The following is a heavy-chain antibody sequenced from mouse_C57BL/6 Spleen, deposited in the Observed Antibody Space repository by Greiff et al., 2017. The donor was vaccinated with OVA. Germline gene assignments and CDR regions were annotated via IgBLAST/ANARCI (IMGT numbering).Heavy chain of an antibody. D-gene: IGHD2-2*01. V-gene: IGHV1-52*01. CDR2: IDPSDSET. J-gene: IGHJ2*01. Sequence: QVQLQQSGAELVRPGSSVKLSCKASGYTFTSYWMHWVKQRPIQGLEWIGNIDPSDSETHYNQKFKDKATLTVDKSSSTAYMQLSSLTSEDSAVYYCARGIYYGYDRYYFDYWGQGTTLTVSS. CDR3: ARGIYYGYDRYYFDY. CDR1: GYTFTSYW.